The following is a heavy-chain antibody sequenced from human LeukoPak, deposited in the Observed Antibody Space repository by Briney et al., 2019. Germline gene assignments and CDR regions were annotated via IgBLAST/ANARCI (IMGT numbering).Heavy chain of an antibody. CDR1: GFTFSSYS. V-gene: IGHV3-48*02. CDR3: AREDSHYYDSSGYQTYYYYGMDV. D-gene: IGHD3-22*01. Sequence: GGSLRLSCAASGFTFSSYSMNWVRQAPGKGLEWVSSISSSSSTIYYADSVKGRFTISRDNAKNSLYLQMNSLRDEDTAVYYCAREDSHYYDSSGYQTYYYYGMDVWGQGTTVTVSS. J-gene: IGHJ6*02. CDR2: ISSSSSTI.